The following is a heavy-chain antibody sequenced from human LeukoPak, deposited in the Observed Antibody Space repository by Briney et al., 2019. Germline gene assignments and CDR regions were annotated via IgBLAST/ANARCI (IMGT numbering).Heavy chain of an antibody. Sequence: GGSLRLSCAASGFTFSSYSMNWVRQAPGKGLEGVSSISSSSSYIYYADSVKGRFTISRDNAKNSLYLQMNSLRAEDTAVYYCARGGSGWSKGLLDYWGQGTLVTVSS. CDR2: ISSSSSYI. D-gene: IGHD6-19*01. CDR3: ARGGSGWSKGLLDY. CDR1: GFTFSSYS. J-gene: IGHJ4*02. V-gene: IGHV3-21*01.